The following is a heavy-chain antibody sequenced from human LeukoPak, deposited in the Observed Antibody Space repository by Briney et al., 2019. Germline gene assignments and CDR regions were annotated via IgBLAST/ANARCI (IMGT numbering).Heavy chain of an antibody. CDR2: IIPILGIA. D-gene: IGHD3-16*02. Sequence: SVKVSCKASGGTFSSYAISWVRQAPGQGLEWMGRIIPILGIANYAQKFQGRVTITADKSTSTAYMELSSLRSEDTAVYYCARIKYAWGSYHFDYWGQGTLVTVSS. V-gene: IGHV1-69*04. CDR3: ARIKYAWGSYHFDY. CDR1: GGTFSSYA. J-gene: IGHJ4*02.